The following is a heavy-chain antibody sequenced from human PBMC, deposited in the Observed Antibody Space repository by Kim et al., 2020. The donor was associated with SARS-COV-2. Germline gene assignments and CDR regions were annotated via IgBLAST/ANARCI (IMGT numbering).Heavy chain of an antibody. CDR1: GYSFTSYW. J-gene: IGHJ6*02. V-gene: IGHV5-10-1*01. Sequence: GESLKISCKGSGYSFTSYWISWVRQMPGKGLEWMGRIDPSDSYTNYSPSFQGHVTISADKSISTAYLQWSSLKASDTAMYYCATATYDFWSGMSPEGMDVWGQGTTVTVSS. CDR2: IDPSDSYT. D-gene: IGHD3-3*01. CDR3: ATATYDFWSGMSPEGMDV.